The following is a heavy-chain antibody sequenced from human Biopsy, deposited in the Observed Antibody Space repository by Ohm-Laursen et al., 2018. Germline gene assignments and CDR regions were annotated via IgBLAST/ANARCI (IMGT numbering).Heavy chain of an antibody. Sequence: GASVKVSCKASGYSFSTYDVNWVRQARGQGLEWMGWMIPRSGKTGYAQRFQGRVTLTMNTSISTAYMELSGLRSEDTAVYFCARGYSRRVSIFEASIYWFDTWGQGTLVTVSS. J-gene: IGHJ5*02. CDR1: GYSFSTYD. V-gene: IGHV1-8*01. CDR3: ARGYSRRVSIFEASIYWFDT. D-gene: IGHD6-6*01. CDR2: MIPRSGKT.